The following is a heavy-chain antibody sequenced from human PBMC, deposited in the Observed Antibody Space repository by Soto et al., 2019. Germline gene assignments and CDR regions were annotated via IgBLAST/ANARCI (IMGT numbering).Heavy chain of an antibody. CDR1: GDSISTYY. V-gene: IGHV4-59*04. J-gene: IGHJ4*02. D-gene: IGHD2-21*02. CDR2: IFYSGGT. Sequence: SETLSLTCTVSGDSISTYYWSWIRQPPGKGLHWIGYIFYSGGTAYNPSLRSRVSMSIDTSKYQFSLKLKSVTAADTALYFCAGQRTSVVTQAYFDVWGPGSLVTVSS. CDR3: AGQRTSVVTQAYFDV.